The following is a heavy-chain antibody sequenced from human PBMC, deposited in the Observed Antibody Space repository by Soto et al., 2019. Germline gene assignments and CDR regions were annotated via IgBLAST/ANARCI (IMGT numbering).Heavy chain of an antibody. Sequence: PSVKVSCKVSGYTLTELSMHWVRQAPGKGLEWMGGFDPEDGETIYAQKFQGRVTMTEDTSTDTAYMELSSLRSEDTAVYYCATRVGYGGMAYYYYSMDVWGQGTTVTVSS. CDR3: ATRVGYGGMAYYYYSMDV. V-gene: IGHV1-24*01. CDR1: GYTLTELS. CDR2: FDPEDGET. D-gene: IGHD4-17*01. J-gene: IGHJ6*02.